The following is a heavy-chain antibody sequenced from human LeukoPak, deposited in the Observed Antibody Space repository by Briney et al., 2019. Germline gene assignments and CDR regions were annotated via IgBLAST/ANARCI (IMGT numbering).Heavy chain of an antibody. Sequence: GGSLRLSCVASGFTFSSYNMNWLRQAPGKGLEWISYISSKNTIYYADSVKGRFTISRDDAKNSLYLQMNSLRVEDTAVYYCASAFGREGYWGQGTLVTVSA. CDR2: ISSKNTI. D-gene: IGHD1-26*01. J-gene: IGHJ4*02. V-gene: IGHV3-48*01. CDR3: ASAFGREGY. CDR1: GFTFSSYN.